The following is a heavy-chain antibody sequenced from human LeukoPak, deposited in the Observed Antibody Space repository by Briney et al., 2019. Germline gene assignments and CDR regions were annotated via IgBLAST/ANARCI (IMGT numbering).Heavy chain of an antibody. CDR3: ARLGYGSGIDY. D-gene: IGHD3-10*01. Sequence: SETLSLTCTVYGASISSYYWSWVRQPPGRGLEWLGNIYYSGRSNYNPSLKSRLTMSVDTSKNQFSLKLSSVTAADTAVYYCARLGYGSGIDYWGQGTLVTVSS. J-gene: IGHJ4*02. CDR1: GASISSYY. V-gene: IGHV4-59*08. CDR2: IYYSGRS.